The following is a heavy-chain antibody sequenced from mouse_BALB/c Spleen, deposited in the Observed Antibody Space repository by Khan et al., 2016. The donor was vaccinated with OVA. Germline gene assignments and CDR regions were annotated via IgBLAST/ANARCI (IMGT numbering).Heavy chain of an antibody. CDR3: ARKNYYGYAMDY. V-gene: IGHV3-2*02. CDR1: GYSITSGYA. CDR2: ISYSGST. D-gene: IGHD1-1*01. J-gene: IGHJ4*01. Sequence: EVQLQESGPGLVKPSQSLSLTCTVTGYSITSGYAWNWLRQFPGNKLEWMGYISYSGSTSYHPSLRSRISITRDTSKNQFFLQLNSVTTEDTATYYCARKNYYGYAMDYWGQGTSVTVSS.